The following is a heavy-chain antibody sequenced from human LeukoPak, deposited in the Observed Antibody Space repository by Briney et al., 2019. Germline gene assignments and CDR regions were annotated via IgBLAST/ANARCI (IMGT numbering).Heavy chain of an antibody. CDR3: ARESRGYDILTGKYHRGYYSYYMDV. CDR2: IKQDVNEK. CDR1: GFTFNSYW. D-gene: IGHD3-9*01. V-gene: IGHV3-7*01. Sequence: GGSLRLSCAASGFTFNSYWMSWVRQAPGKGLEWVANIKQDVNEKYYVDSVKGRFTISRDNAKNSLYLQMNSLRAEDTAVYYCARESRGYDILTGKYHRGYYSYYMDVWGKGTTVTVSS. J-gene: IGHJ6*03.